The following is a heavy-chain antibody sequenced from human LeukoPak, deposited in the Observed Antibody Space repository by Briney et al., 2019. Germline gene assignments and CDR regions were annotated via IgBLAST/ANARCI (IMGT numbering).Heavy chain of an antibody. Sequence: ASVKVSCKASGYTFSNYYIDWVRQAPGQGLEWMGIIRPSGGSTDYASKFQGRLTLTRDTSTSTVYMELSSLRSEDAAVYYCARDGGGDGFGWAFDSWGQGTLVTVSS. D-gene: IGHD3-16*01. CDR2: IRPSGGST. V-gene: IGHV1-46*01. CDR3: ARDGGGDGFGWAFDS. CDR1: GYTFSNYY. J-gene: IGHJ4*02.